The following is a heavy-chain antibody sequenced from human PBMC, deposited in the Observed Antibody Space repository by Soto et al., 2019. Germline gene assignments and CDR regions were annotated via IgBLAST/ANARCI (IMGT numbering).Heavy chain of an antibody. CDR3: AHRPRSDSSGYEFDY. Sequence: QITLKESGPTLVKPTQTLTLTCTFSGFSLSTSGVGVGWIRQPPGKALEWLALIYWNDDKRYSPSLKSRLTITMDTSKDPVVLTMTNMDPVDTASYYCAHRPRSDSSGYEFDYSGQGTMVTVSS. J-gene: IGHJ4*02. V-gene: IGHV2-5*01. D-gene: IGHD3-22*01. CDR2: IYWNDDK. CDR1: GFSLSTSGVG.